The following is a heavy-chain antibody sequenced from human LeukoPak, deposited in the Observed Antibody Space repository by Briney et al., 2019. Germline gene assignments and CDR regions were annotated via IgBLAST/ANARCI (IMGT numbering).Heavy chain of an antibody. CDR1: GYSFTSYW. V-gene: IGHV5-51*01. D-gene: IGHD5-12*01. CDR2: IYPGDSDT. Sequence: KSGESLKISCKGSGYSFTSYWIGWVRQMPGKGLEWMGIIYPGDSDTRYSPSFQGQVTISADKSISTAYLQWSSLKASDTAMYYCARHVKSGYDQPPFDYWGRGTLVTVSS. CDR3: ARHVKSGYDQPPFDY. J-gene: IGHJ4*02.